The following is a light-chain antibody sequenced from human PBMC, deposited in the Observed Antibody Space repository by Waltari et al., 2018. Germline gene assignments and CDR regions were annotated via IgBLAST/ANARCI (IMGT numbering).Light chain of an antibody. CDR2: DVN. CDR3: NSFTDTASWV. V-gene: IGLV2-14*03. CDR1: SSDVGGPNH. J-gene: IGLJ3*02. Sequence: QSALTQPASVSGSPGESITIPCPGTSSDVGGPNHVSWYQHHPGKAPNLIIHDVNKRPSGVSNRFSGSKSDTTASLTISGLQAEDEADYYCNSFTDTASWVFGGGTKLTVL.